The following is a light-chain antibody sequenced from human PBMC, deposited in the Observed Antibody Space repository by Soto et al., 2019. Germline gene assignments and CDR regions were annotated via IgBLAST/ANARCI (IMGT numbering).Light chain of an antibody. V-gene: IGKV2-30*01. CDR2: KVS. Sequence: DVVVTQSPLSLPVTLGQPASISCRFSPSTVYSDGNTYLNRCQKQPGQSPRSLIYKVSNRGSGGPDRFRGSGSGTDFTVKVSRVEAEDVGVYYCMQGTPWPLTFGGGTKVEIK. J-gene: IGKJ4*01. CDR1: PSTVYSDGNTY. CDR3: MQGTPWPLT.